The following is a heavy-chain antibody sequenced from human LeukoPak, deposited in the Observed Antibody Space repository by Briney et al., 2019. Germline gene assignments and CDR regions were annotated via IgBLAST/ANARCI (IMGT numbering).Heavy chain of an antibody. Sequence: SGTLSLTCAVSGGSISSSNWWSWVRQPPGKGLEWIGEIYHSGSTNYNPSLKSRVTISVDTSKNQFSLKLSSVTAADTAVYYCARGRQNYGGYHSEFGPDYWGQGTLVTVSS. J-gene: IGHJ4*02. CDR3: ARGRQNYGGYHSEFGPDY. V-gene: IGHV4-4*02. CDR2: IYHSGST. D-gene: IGHD4-17*01. CDR1: GGSISSSNW.